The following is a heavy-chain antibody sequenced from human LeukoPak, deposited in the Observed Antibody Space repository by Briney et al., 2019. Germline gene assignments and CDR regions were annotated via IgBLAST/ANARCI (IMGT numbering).Heavy chain of an antibody. CDR1: GFTFSSYA. J-gene: IGHJ4*02. V-gene: IGHV3-23*01. CDR2: ISGSGGST. CDR3: ARDSCSSTSCHLFDY. D-gene: IGHD2-2*01. Sequence: GGSLRLSCAASGFTFSSYAMSWVRQAPGKGLEWVSAISGSGGSTHYADSVKGRFTISRDNSKNTLYLQMNSLRAEDTAVYYCARDSCSSTSCHLFDYWGQGTLVTVSS.